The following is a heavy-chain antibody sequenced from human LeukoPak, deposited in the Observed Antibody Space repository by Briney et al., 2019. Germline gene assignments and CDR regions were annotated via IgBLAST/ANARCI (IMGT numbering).Heavy chain of an antibody. CDR2: IYYTGST. Sequence: SETLSLTCTVSGGSISSYYWSWIRQPPGKGLEWIGYIYYTGSTNYNPSLKSRVTISVDTSKNQFSLKLSSVTAADTAVYYCARENYDSSGYYLDYWGQGTLVTVSS. D-gene: IGHD3-22*01. CDR1: GGSISSYY. CDR3: ARENYDSSGYYLDY. V-gene: IGHV4-59*01. J-gene: IGHJ4*02.